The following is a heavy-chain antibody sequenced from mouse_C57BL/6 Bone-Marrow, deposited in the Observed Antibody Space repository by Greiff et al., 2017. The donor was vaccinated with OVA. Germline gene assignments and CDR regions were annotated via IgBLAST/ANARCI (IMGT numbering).Heavy chain of an antibody. V-gene: IGHV1-18*01. D-gene: IGHD2-3*01. CDR2: INPNNGGT. CDR1: GYTFTDYN. Sequence: EVKLQESGPELVKPGASVKIPCKASGYTFTDYNMDWVKQSHGKSLEWIGDINPNNGGTIYNQKFKGKATLTVDKSSSTAYMELRSLTSEDTAVYYCARGRGNGYYEGFDYWGQGTTLTVSS. J-gene: IGHJ2*01. CDR3: ARGRGNGYYEGFDY.